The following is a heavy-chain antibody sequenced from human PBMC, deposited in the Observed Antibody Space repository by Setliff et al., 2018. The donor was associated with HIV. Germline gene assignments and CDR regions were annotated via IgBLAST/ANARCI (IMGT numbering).Heavy chain of an antibody. CDR3: ARDYCSSTRCYDLHNWFDP. Sequence: ASVKVSCKASGYTFTSYDINWVRQVTGQGLEWMGWMNPNSGNTGYAQKFQGRVTITRNTSISTAYMELSSLRSEDTAVYYCARDYCSSTRCYDLHNWFDPWGQGTLVTVSS. J-gene: IGHJ5*02. CDR2: MNPNSGNT. V-gene: IGHV1-8*03. CDR1: GYTFTSYD. D-gene: IGHD2-2*01.